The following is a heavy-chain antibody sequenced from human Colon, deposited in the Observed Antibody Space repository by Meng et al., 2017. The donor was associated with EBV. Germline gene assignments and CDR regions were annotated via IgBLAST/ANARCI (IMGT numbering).Heavy chain of an antibody. Sequence: QGQLVQSGSELKKPGASVKVSCKASGYTFTRYPMNWVRQAPGQGLEWMGWISTNTGNPTYAQGFTGRFVFSVDTSVSTAYLQISSLKAEDTAVYYCGILKYTSGFYGPAYWGQGALVTVSS. D-gene: IGHD6-19*01. J-gene: IGHJ4*02. CDR1: GYTFTRYP. CDR3: GILKYTSGFYGPAY. V-gene: IGHV7-4-1*02. CDR2: ISTNTGNP.